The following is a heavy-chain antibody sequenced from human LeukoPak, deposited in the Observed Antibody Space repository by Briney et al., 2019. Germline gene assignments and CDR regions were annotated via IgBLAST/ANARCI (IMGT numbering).Heavy chain of an antibody. Sequence: GGSLKLSCAASGFTFSCSAMHWVRQASGKGLEWVGRIGSKTNSYATTYAASVKGRFTISRDDSKNTAYLQMNSLKTEDTAVYYCSSTYDSNGWLFDYWGQGTLVTVSS. CDR3: SSTYDSNGWLFDY. V-gene: IGHV3-73*01. D-gene: IGHD3-22*01. CDR1: GFTFSCSA. CDR2: IGSKTNSYAT. J-gene: IGHJ4*02.